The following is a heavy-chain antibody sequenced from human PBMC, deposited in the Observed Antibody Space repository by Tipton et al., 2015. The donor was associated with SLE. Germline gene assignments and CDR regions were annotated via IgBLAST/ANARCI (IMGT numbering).Heavy chain of an antibody. CDR3: ARDVGQQLVLFDY. V-gene: IGHV4-4*07. Sequence: PGLVKPSETLSLTCTVSAASINSHYWNWIRQPAGKGLEWIGRIHTSGKTNYNPSLRSRVIMSVDTSKNQFSLKLSSVTAADTAVYYCARDVGQQLVLFDYWGQGKLVTVSS. CDR2: IHTSGKT. CDR1: AASINSHY. D-gene: IGHD4-11*01. J-gene: IGHJ4*02.